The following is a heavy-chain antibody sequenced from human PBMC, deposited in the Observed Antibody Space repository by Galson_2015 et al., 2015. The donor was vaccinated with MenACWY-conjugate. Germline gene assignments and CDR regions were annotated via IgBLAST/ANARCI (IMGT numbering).Heavy chain of an antibody. V-gene: IGHV1-46*01. CDR1: GYSFTSYY. CDR2: IDPVRDTT. J-gene: IGHJ4*02. D-gene: IGHD1-1*01. Sequence: SVKVSCKASGYSFTSYYIHWVRQAPGQGLEWVGVIDPVRDTTKYAQNFQGRVSMTRDTSTTTVFMELSSLRSEDTAVHYCARSPLRWNDPGPFDYWGQGTLVAVSS. CDR3: ARSPLRWNDPGPFDY.